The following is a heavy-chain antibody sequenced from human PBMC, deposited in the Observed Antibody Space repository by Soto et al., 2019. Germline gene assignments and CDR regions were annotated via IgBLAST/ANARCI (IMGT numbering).Heavy chain of an antibody. CDR3: ARAGYGDYEGHYFDY. CDR2: IWYDGSNK. Sequence: QVQLVESGGGVVQPGRSLRLSCAASGFTFSSYGMHWVRQAPGKGLEWVAVIWYDGSNKYYADSVKGRFTISRDNSKNTLYLQMNSLRAEDTAVYYCARAGYGDYEGHYFDYWGQGTLVTVSS. D-gene: IGHD4-17*01. V-gene: IGHV3-33*01. CDR1: GFTFSSYG. J-gene: IGHJ4*02.